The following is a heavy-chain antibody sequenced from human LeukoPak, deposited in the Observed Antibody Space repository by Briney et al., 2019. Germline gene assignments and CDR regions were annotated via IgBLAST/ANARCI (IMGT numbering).Heavy chain of an antibody. CDR1: GYTFSSYA. CDR3: ARSNNDGDYLGVGFDY. V-gene: IGHV7-4-1*02. J-gene: IGHJ4*02. D-gene: IGHD4-17*01. CDR2: INTNTGNP. Sequence: ASVKVSCKASGYTFSSYAMNWVRQAPGQGLEWMGWINTNTGNPTYARGFTGRFVFSLDTSVSTAYLHISSLQAEDTAVYYCARSNNDGDYLGVGFDYWGQGTLVIVSS.